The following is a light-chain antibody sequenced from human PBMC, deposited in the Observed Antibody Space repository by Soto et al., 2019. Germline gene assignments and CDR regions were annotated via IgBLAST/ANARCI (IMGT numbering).Light chain of an antibody. CDR3: QPYGDSPLT. Sequence: EIVLTQSPATLTLSPAERATLSCGASQTVTSNYLAWYQQKPGLAPRLLIYHASNRATGIPGRFSGSGSGTAFPLTIRRLEPEDLAVYYCQPYGDSPLTFGGGTKVEIK. CDR1: QTVTSNY. J-gene: IGKJ4*01. V-gene: IGKV3D-20*01. CDR2: HAS.